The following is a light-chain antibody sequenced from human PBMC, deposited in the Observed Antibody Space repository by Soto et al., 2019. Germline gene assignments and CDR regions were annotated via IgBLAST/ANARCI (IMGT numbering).Light chain of an antibody. Sequence: EVVMTQSPATLSVSPGERATLSCRASESVSNNQAWYQQKPGQAPRLLIFGPGTRAAGVPARFSGSGSGTEFTLTISSLQSVDFAVYYCHQYNNWPRTFGQGTKVEIK. V-gene: IGKV3-15*01. J-gene: IGKJ1*01. CDR2: GPG. CDR3: HQYNNWPRT. CDR1: ESVSNN.